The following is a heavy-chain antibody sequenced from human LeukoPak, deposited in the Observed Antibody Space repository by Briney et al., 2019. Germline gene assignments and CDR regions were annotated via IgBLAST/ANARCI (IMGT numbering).Heavy chain of an antibody. CDR2: INPNSGGT. CDR3: ARLTSGSYGKYLQH. D-gene: IGHD1-26*01. Sequence: ASVKVSCKASGYTFTGYYMHWARQAPGQGLEWMGWINPNSGGTNYAQKFQGRVTMSRDTSNSTAYMELRRLRSDDAGVLYFARLTSGSYGKYLQHWGQRTLVTVSS. J-gene: IGHJ1*01. V-gene: IGHV1-2*02. CDR1: GYTFTGYY.